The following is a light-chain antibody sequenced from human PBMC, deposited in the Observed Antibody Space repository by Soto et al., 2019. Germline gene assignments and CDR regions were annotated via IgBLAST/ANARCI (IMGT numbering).Light chain of an antibody. CDR3: QQYGGSPRT. CDR2: GAS. CDR1: QSVGKS. J-gene: IGKJ1*01. Sequence: IVLTQSPATLSLSPWERATLSCRASQSVGKSLAWYQQKPGQAPRLLIYGASTRATGIPDRFSGSGSGTDFTLTISRLEPEDFAVYYCQQYGGSPRTFGQGTKVDIK. V-gene: IGKV3-20*01.